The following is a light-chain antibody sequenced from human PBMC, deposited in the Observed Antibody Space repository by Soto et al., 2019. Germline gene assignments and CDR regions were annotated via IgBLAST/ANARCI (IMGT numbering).Light chain of an antibody. V-gene: IGKV1-5*03. J-gene: IGKJ2*01. Sequence: DFQMTQSPSTLSASVGDRVAITCRASQSINNWLAWYQQKPGKAPKLLIYEASNLQSGVPSRFSGSGSGTEFILTISSLQPDDFATYYCQQYNSYSYTFGQGTKVDIK. CDR2: EAS. CDR3: QQYNSYSYT. CDR1: QSINNW.